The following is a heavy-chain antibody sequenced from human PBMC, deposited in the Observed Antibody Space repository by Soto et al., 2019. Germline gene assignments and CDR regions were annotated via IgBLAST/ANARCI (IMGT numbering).Heavy chain of an antibody. CDR3: AKLGSWFDP. CDR2: IYYSGSI. Sequence: PSETLSLTCTVSGCSISSYYWTWIRQPPGKGLEWIGYIYYSGSINYNPSLKSRVTISVDTSKNQFSLKLNSVTAADTAIYYCAKLGSWFDPWGQGTLVTVSS. CDR1: GCSISSYY. D-gene: IGHD3-10*01. J-gene: IGHJ5*02. V-gene: IGHV4-59*01.